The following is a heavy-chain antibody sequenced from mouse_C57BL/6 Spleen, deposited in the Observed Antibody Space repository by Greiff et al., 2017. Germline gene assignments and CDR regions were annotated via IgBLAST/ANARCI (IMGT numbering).Heavy chain of an antibody. CDR1: GFTFSSYA. J-gene: IGHJ4*01. CDR2: LSRGCDYI. V-gene: IGHV5-9-1*02. CDR3: TRVAGTDDAMDD. Sequence: EVQGVESGEGLVKPGGSLKLSCAASGFTFSSYAMSWVRQTPEKRLEWVAYLSRGCDYIYYADTVKGRFTISRDNARNTLYLQMSSRKSEDTAMYDCTRVAGTDDAMDDWGQGTSVTVSS. D-gene: IGHD4-1*01.